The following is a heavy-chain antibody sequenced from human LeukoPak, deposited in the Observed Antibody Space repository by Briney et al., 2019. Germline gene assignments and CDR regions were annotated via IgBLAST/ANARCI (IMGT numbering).Heavy chain of an antibody. V-gene: IGHV1-2*02. J-gene: IGHJ4*02. CDR3: ARAPYCGGDCYWNYFDY. CDR1: GYTFTGYD. D-gene: IGHD2-21*02. CDR2: INPNSGGT. Sequence: ASVKVSCKASGYTFTGYDMHWVRQAPGQGLEWMGWINPNSGGTNYAQNFQGRVTMTRDTSISTAYMELSRLRSDDTAVYYCARAPYCGGDCYWNYFDYWGQGTLVTVSS.